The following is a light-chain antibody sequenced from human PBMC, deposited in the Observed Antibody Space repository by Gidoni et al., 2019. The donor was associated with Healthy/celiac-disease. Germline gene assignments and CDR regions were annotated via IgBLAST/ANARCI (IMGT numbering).Light chain of an antibody. J-gene: IGLJ2*01. Sequence: QSALTQTPSASGSPGPPVTISCTGTSSDVGGYNYVSWYQQHPGKAPKLMIYEVSKRPSGVPDRFSGSKSGNTASLTVSGLQAEDEADYYCSSYAGSNIVVFGGGTKLTVL. V-gene: IGLV2-8*01. CDR2: EVS. CDR1: SSDVGGYNY. CDR3: SSYAGSNIVV.